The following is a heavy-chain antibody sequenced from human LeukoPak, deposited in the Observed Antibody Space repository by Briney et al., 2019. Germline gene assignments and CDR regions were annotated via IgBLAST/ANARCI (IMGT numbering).Heavy chain of an antibody. CDR2: ISYDGSNK. J-gene: IGHJ6*02. D-gene: IGHD2-2*01. CDR1: GFIISNYA. Sequence: PGGSLRLSCSASGFIISNYAMHWVRQAPGKGLEWVAVISYDGSNKYYADSGKGRFTISRDNAKDLLYLQLSSLRAEDTAVYYCARLLGDCSTTRCYSGYGMDVWGQGTTVIVSS. CDR3: ARLLGDCSTTRCYSGYGMDV. V-gene: IGHV3-30*04.